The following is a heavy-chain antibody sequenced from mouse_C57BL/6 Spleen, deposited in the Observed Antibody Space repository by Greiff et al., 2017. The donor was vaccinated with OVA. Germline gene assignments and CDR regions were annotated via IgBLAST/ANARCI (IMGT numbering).Heavy chain of an antibody. D-gene: IGHD1-1*01. CDR3: ARGEDGSSLYAMDY. CDR1: GYAFTNYL. Sequence: VKLMESGAELVRPGTSVKVSCKASGYAFTNYLIEWVKQRPGQGLEWIGVINPGSGGTNYNEKFKGKATLTADKSSSTAYMQLSSLTSEDSAVYFGARGEDGSSLYAMDYWGQGTSVTVSS. CDR2: INPGSGGT. J-gene: IGHJ4*01. V-gene: IGHV1-54*01.